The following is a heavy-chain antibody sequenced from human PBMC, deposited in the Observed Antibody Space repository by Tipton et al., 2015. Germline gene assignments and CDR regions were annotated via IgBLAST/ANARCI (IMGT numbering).Heavy chain of an antibody. J-gene: IGHJ1*01. Sequence: TLSLTCTVSGDSIISGGNYWSWIRQHPGKGLEWIGYIAYSGSTYQNPSLKSRVTISVDTSKNQFSLRLTSVTAADTAMYYCARDAGIVAAPSRYFHYWGQGTLVTVSS. D-gene: IGHD2-15*01. V-gene: IGHV4-31*03. CDR3: ARDAGIVAAPSRYFHY. CDR1: GDSIISGGNY. CDR2: IAYSGST.